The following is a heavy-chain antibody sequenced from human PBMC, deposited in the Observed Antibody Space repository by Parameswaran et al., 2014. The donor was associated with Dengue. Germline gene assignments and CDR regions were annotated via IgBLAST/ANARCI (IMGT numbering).Heavy chain of an antibody. Sequence: KWIRQSPSRGLEWLGRTYYRSKWYNDYAVSVKSRITINPDTSKNQFSLQLNSVTPEDTAVYYCAREAIVVVVAELDAFDIWGQGTMVT. J-gene: IGHJ3*02. CDR2: TYYRSKWYN. D-gene: IGHD2-15*01. V-gene: IGHV6-1*01. CDR3: AREAIVVVVAELDAFDI.